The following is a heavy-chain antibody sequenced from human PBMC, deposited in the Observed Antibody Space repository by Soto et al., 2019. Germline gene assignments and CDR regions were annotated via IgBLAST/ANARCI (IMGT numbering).Heavy chain of an antibody. Sequence: SQTLSLTCAISGDSASSNTASWNWIRHSPSRGLEWLGRTYFRSKWYNDYAVSVKSRIIINPDTSNNQFSLQLNSVTPEDTAVYFCAKGDNLGPKTGYAFDPWGQGIMVTVSS. D-gene: IGHD5-12*01. V-gene: IGHV6-1*01. CDR1: GDSASSNTAS. CDR2: TYFRSKWYN. J-gene: IGHJ5*02. CDR3: AKGDNLGPKTGYAFDP.